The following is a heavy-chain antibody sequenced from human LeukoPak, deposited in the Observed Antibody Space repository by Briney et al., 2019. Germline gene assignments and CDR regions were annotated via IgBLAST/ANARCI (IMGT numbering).Heavy chain of an antibody. CDR1: GGSISSGSYY. CDR3: ARGGGAARPPYYMDV. D-gene: IGHD6-6*01. Sequence: PSETPSLTCTVSGGSISSGSYYWSWIRQPAGKGLEWIGRIYTSGSTNYNPSLKSRVTISVDTSKNQFSLKLSSVTAADTAVYYCARGGGAARPPYYMDVWGKGTTVTVSS. CDR2: IYTSGST. V-gene: IGHV4-61*02. J-gene: IGHJ6*03.